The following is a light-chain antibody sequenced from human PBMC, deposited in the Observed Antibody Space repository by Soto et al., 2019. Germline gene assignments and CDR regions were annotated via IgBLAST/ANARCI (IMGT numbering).Light chain of an antibody. V-gene: IGKV1-5*03. CDR1: QSISNH. CDR2: KAS. Sequence: DIQMTQSPSSLSASVEDRVIITCRASQSISNHLNWYQQKPGKAPKLLIYKASSLESGVPSRFSGSESGTEFTLTISSLQPDDFATYYCQQYHTYSWTFGQGTKVDIK. CDR3: QQYHTYSWT. J-gene: IGKJ1*01.